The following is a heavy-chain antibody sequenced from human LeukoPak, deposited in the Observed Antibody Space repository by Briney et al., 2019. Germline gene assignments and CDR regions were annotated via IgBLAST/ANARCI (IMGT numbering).Heavy chain of an antibody. CDR1: GGSFSGYY. J-gene: IGHJ4*02. D-gene: IGHD6-6*01. Sequence: SETLSLTCAVYGGSFSGYYWSWIRQPPGKGLEWIGEINHSGSTNYNPSLKSRVTISVDTSKNQFSLKLSSVTAADTAVYYCALEGYSSSSHRGILYDYWGQGTLVTVSS. V-gene: IGHV4-34*01. CDR3: ALEGYSSSSHRGILYDY. CDR2: INHSGST.